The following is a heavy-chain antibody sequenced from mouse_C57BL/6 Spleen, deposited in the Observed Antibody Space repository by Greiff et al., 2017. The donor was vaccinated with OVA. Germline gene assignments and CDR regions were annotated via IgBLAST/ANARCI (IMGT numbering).Heavy chain of an antibody. CDR2: IDPENGDT. V-gene: IGHV14-4*01. Sequence: VRLQQSGAELVRPGASVKLSCTASGFNIKDDYMHWVKQRPEQGLEWIGWIDPENGDTEYASKFQGKATITADTSSNTAYLQLSSLTSEDTAVYYCTTYYYGSSYGAMDYWGQGTSVTVSS. D-gene: IGHD1-1*01. CDR1: GFNIKDDY. CDR3: TTYYYGSSYGAMDY. J-gene: IGHJ4*01.